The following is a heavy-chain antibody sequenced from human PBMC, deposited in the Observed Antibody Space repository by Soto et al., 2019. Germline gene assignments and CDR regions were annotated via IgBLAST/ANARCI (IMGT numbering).Heavy chain of an antibody. CDR3: ARANEAGHYYYYCGMDV. Sequence: QVQLQESGPGLVKPSGTLSLTCAVSGGSISSSNWWSWVRQPPGKGLEWIGEIYHSGSTNYNPSLKSRVTISVDKSKNQFSLKLSSVTAADTAVYYWARANEAGHYYYYCGMDVWGQGTTVTVSS. V-gene: IGHV4-4*02. J-gene: IGHJ6*02. CDR2: IYHSGST. CDR1: GGSISSSNW.